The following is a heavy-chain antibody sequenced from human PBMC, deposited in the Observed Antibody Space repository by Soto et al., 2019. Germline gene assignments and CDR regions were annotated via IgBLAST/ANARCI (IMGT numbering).Heavy chain of an antibody. J-gene: IGHJ4*02. V-gene: IGHV3-21*01. Sequence: GGSLRLSCAASGFTFSSYSMNWVRQAPGKGLEWVSSISSSSSYIYYADSVKGRFTISRDNAKNSLYLQMNSLRAEDTAVYYCARAPQYCSGGSCYPPRSGDYWGQGTLVTVSS. CDR2: ISSSSSYI. D-gene: IGHD2-15*01. CDR1: GFTFSSYS. CDR3: ARAPQYCSGGSCYPPRSGDY.